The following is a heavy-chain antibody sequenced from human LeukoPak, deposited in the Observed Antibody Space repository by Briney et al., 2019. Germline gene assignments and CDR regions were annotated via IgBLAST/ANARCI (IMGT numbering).Heavy chain of an antibody. D-gene: IGHD5-12*01. V-gene: IGHV3-48*03. CDR3: ARDYSGWSLDP. J-gene: IGHJ5*02. Sequence: PGGSLRLSCVASRFTFMNYWMGWVRQAPGKGLEWVSYISDGGKTKYYADSVKGRFTISRDNAKNSLYLQMNSLRAEDTAVYYCARDYSGWSLDPWGQGTLVTVSS. CDR2: ISDGGKTK. CDR1: RFTFMNYW.